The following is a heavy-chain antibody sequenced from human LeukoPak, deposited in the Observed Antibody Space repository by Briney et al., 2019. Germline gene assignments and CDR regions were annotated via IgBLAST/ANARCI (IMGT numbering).Heavy chain of an antibody. Sequence: GGSLRLSCAASGFTFSSYSMNLVRQAPGKGLEWVSSISSSSSYIYYADSVKGRFTISRDNAKNSLYLQMNSLRAEDTAVYYCARYPVGYGYYYYYYMDVWGKGTTVTVSS. CDR3: ARYPVGYGYYYYYYMDV. CDR2: ISSSSSYI. V-gene: IGHV3-21*01. CDR1: GFTFSSYS. D-gene: IGHD6-13*01. J-gene: IGHJ6*03.